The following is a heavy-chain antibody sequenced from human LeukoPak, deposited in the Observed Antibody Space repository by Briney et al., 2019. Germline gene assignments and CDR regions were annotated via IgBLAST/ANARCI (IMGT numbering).Heavy chain of an antibody. CDR3: ARNYDFWSGYPYYFDY. V-gene: IGHV3-30-3*01. CDR1: GFTLSSYS. J-gene: IGHJ4*02. Sequence: GGSLRLSCAASGFTLSSYSFHWGRQAPGKGLEGVGVLSYDGSNKYYADSVKGRFTISRDNSKNTLYLQMNSLRAEDTAVYYCARNYDFWSGYPYYFDYWGQGTLVTVSS. CDR2: LSYDGSNK. D-gene: IGHD3-3*01.